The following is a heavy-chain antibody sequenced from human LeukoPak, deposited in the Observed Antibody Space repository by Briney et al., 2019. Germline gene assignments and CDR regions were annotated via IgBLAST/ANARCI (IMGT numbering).Heavy chain of an antibody. J-gene: IGHJ6*04. D-gene: IGHD5-12*01. CDR1: GFTFSSYG. CDR2: IWYDGSNK. V-gene: IGHV3-33*01. CDR3: ARDIVATIGYYYYYYYGMDV. Sequence: PGGSPRLSCAASGFTFSSYGMHWVRQAPGKGLEWVAVIWYDGSNKYYADSVKGRFTISRDNSKNTLYLQMNSLRAEDTAVYYCARDIVATIGYYYYYYYGMDVWGKGTTVTVSS.